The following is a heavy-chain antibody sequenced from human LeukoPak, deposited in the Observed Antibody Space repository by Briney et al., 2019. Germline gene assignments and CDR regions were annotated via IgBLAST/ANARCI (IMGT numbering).Heavy chain of an antibody. CDR3: ARDSSSWYYFDY. V-gene: IGHV1-3*01. CDR1: GYTFTSYA. J-gene: IGHJ4*02. CDR2: INAGNGNT. Sequence: ASVKVSCKASGYTFTSYAMHWVRQAPGQRLEWMGWINAGNGNTKYSQKFQGRVTMTRDMSTSTVYMELSSLRSEDTAVYYCARDSSSWYYFDYWGQGTLVTVSS. D-gene: IGHD6-13*01.